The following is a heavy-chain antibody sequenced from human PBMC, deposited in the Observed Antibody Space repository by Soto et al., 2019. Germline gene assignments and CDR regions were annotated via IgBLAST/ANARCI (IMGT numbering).Heavy chain of an antibody. D-gene: IGHD3-10*01. CDR2: ISGSGGST. V-gene: IGHV3-23*01. Sequence: GGSLRLSCAASGFTFSSYAMSWVRQAPGKGLEWVSAISGSGGSTYYADSVKGRFTISRDNSKNTLYLQMNSLRAEDTAVYYCANDVATMVRGAADYWGQGTLVTVSS. J-gene: IGHJ4*02. CDR1: GFTFSSYA. CDR3: ANDVATMVRGAADY.